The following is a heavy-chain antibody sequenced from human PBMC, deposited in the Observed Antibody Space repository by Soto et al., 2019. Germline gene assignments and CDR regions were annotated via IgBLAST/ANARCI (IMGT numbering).Heavy chain of an antibody. CDR1: GGSFSGYY. CDR2: INHSGST. D-gene: IGHD2-8*02. V-gene: IGHV4-34*01. CDR3: ARDKITGLFDY. Sequence: QVQLQQWGAGLLKPSETLSLTCAVYGGSFSGYYWTWIRQPPGTGLEWIGEINHSGSTNYNPSLTXXATISVDTSKTQFSLKLTSVTAADPAVYYCARDKITGLFDYWGQGTLVTVSS. J-gene: IGHJ4*02.